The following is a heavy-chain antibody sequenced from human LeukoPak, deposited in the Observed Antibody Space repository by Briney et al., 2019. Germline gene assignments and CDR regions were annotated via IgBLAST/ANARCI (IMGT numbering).Heavy chain of an antibody. CDR1: GGSISNYY. CDR3: ARHHDDSSGYYYYAFDI. D-gene: IGHD3-22*01. CDR2: IYFTGST. J-gene: IGHJ3*02. Sequence: SETLSLTCTVSGGSISNYYWSWIRQPPGKGLEWIAYIYFTGSTNYNPSLQSRVTISGDTSKNQFSLKLSSVTAADTAVYYCARHHDDSSGYYYYAFDIWGQGTMVTVSS. V-gene: IGHV4-59*08.